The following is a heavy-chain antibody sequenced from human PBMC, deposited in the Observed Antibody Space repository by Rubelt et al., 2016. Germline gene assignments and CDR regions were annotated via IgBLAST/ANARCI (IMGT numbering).Heavy chain of an antibody. CDR3: ARNFGDYGGSSDY. Sequence: QLQLPESGPGLVKPSETLSLTCSVSGASITSTRHYWGWIRQPPGKGLEWIGSVYYSGKTYSNPSLKSRVTISVDTSENRVSLQVNSVTTADTAVYYWARNFGDYGGSSDYWGQGTLVTVSS. D-gene: IGHD4-23*01. V-gene: IGHV4-39*07. CDR2: VYYSGKT. CDR1: GASITSTRHY. J-gene: IGHJ4*02.